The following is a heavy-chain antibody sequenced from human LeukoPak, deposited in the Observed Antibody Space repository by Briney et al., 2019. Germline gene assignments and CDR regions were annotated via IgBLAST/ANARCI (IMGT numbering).Heavy chain of an antibody. D-gene: IGHD6-13*01. J-gene: IGHJ4*02. CDR1: GGSFSGYY. V-gene: IGHV4-34*01. CDR2: INHSGST. Sequence: SETLSLTCAVYGGSFSGYYWSWIRQPPGKGLEWIGEINHSGSTNYNPSLKSRVTISVDTSKNQFSLKLSSVTAADTAVYYCATRGTAAGTTGGFDYWGQGTLVTVSS. CDR3: ATRGTAAGTTGGFDY.